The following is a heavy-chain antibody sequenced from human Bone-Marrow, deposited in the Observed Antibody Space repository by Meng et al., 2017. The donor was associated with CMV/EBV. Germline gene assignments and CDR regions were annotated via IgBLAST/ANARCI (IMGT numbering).Heavy chain of an antibody. CDR3: AKDVLRFLEWLLSPGMDV. Sequence: GGSLRLSCAASGFTFSSYSMNWVRQAPGKGLEWVAFIRYDGSNKYYADSVKGRFTISRDNSKNTLYLQMNSLRAEDTAVYYCAKDVLRFLEWLLSPGMDVWGQGTTVTVSS. J-gene: IGHJ6*02. D-gene: IGHD3-3*01. V-gene: IGHV3-30*02. CDR2: IRYDGSNK. CDR1: GFTFSSYS.